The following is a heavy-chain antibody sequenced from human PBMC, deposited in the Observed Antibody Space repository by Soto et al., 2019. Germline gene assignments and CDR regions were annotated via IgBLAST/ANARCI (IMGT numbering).Heavy chain of an antibody. V-gene: IGHV3-23*01. J-gene: IGHJ6*02. Sequence: LSCAASGFTFSSYAMSWVRQAPGKGLEWVSATSGSGGSTYYADSVKGRFTISRDNSKNTLYLQMNSLRAEDTAVYYCARYYDFWSGYSLNPYYYYGMDVWGQGTTVTVSS. D-gene: IGHD3-3*01. CDR3: ARYYDFWSGYSLNPYYYYGMDV. CDR2: TSGSGGST. CDR1: GFTFSSYA.